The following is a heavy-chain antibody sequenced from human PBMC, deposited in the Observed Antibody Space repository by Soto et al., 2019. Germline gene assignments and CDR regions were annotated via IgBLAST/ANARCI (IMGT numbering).Heavy chain of an antibody. V-gene: IGHV3-30*04. CDR2: ITYNGNE. CDR1: GFTFSSYT. CDR3: ARELMPAAGSGDFYAMDV. Sequence: PGGSLRLSCAASGFTFSSYTMHWVRQAPGKGLEWVAVITYNGNEYYTDSVRGRFTISRDSSRTTVYLQVNSLRPGDTALYYCARELMPAAGSGDFYAMDVWGQGTTVTVSS. D-gene: IGHD6-13*01. J-gene: IGHJ6*02.